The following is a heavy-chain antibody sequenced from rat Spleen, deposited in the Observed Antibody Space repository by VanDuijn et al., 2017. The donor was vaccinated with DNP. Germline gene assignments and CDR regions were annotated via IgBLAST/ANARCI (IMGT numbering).Heavy chain of an antibody. V-gene: IGHV3-1*01. J-gene: IGHJ2*01. CDR1: GHSITSNY. Sequence: EVQLQESGPGLVKPSQSLSLMCSVTGHSITSNYWGWIRKFPGNKMEWIGHISYSGRTTYNPSLNSRISITRDTSKNQFFLQLNSVSSEDTATYYCARWKIGPHYFDYWGQGVMVTVSS. CDR2: ISYSGRT. CDR3: ARWKIGPHYFDY. D-gene: IGHD1-5*01.